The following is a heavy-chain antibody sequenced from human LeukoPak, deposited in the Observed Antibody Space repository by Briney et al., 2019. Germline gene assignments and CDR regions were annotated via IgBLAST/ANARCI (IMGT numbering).Heavy chain of an antibody. Sequence: PSETLSLTCAVYGGSFSGYYWSWIRQPPGKGLEWIGEINHSGSTNYNPSLKSRVTISVDTSKNQFSLKLSSVTAADTAVYYCASATMVRGVIDYWGQGTLVTVSS. CDR2: INHSGST. CDR1: GGSFSGYY. V-gene: IGHV4-34*01. CDR3: ASATMVRGVIDY. D-gene: IGHD3-10*01. J-gene: IGHJ4*02.